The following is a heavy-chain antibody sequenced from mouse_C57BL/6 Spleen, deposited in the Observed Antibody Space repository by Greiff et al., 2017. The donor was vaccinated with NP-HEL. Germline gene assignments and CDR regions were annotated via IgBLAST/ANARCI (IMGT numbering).Heavy chain of an antibody. V-gene: IGHV1-72*01. D-gene: IGHD2-4*01. CDR2: IDPSSGGT. Sequence: QVQLQQPGAELVKPGASVKLSCKASGYTFTSYWMHWVKQRPGRGLEWIGRIDPSSGGTKYNEKFKSKATLTVDKPSSTAYMQLSSLTSEDSAVYYCARDDYDPLFAYWGQGTLVTVSA. J-gene: IGHJ3*01. CDR1: GYTFTSYW. CDR3: ARDDYDPLFAY.